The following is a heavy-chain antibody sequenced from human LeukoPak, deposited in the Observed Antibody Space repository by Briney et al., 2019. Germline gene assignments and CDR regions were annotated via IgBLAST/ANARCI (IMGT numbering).Heavy chain of an antibody. CDR2: IYTSGST. D-gene: IGHD3-9*01. J-gene: IGHJ3*02. V-gene: IGHV4-61*02. Sequence: PSQTLSLTCTVSGGSISSGSYYWSWIRQPAGKGLEWIGRIYTSGSTNYDPSLKSRVTISVDRSKNQFSLKLSSVTAADTAVYYCARVDLTGYYTDAFDIWGQGTMVTVSS. CDR1: GGSISSGSYY. CDR3: ARVDLTGYYTDAFDI.